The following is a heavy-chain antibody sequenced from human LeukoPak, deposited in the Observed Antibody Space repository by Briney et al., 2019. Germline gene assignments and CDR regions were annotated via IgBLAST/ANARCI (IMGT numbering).Heavy chain of an antibody. J-gene: IGHJ4*02. V-gene: IGHV3-30*02. CDR2: IRYDGSNK. D-gene: IGHD6-19*01. CDR1: GFTFSSYG. Sequence: GGSLRLSCAASGFTFSSYGMHWVRQAPGKGLEWVAFIRYDGSNKYYADSVKGRFTISRDNSKNTLYLQMNSLRAEDTAVYYCAKDRGSSGWYWGSYKVKDYFDYWGQGTLVTVSS. CDR3: AKDRGSSGWYWGSYKVKDYFDY.